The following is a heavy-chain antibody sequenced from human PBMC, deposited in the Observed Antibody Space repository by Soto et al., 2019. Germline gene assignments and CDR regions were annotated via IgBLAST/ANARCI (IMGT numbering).Heavy chain of an antibody. V-gene: IGHV3-23*01. CDR3: AKGPPRRYGDYGDYYYYYMDV. CDR2: ISGSGGST. Sequence: GGSLRLSCAASGFTFSSYAMSWVRQAPGKGLEWVSAISGSGGSTYYADSVKGRFTISRDNSKNTLYLQMNSLRAEDTAVYYCAKGPPRRYGDYGDYYYYYMDVWGKGTTVTVSS. J-gene: IGHJ6*03. CDR1: GFTFSSYA. D-gene: IGHD4-17*01.